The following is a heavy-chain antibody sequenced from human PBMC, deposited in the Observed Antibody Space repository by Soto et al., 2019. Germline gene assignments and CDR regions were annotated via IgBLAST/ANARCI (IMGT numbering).Heavy chain of an antibody. CDR2: ISPSTSHI. CDR1: GFTFSSCT. V-gene: IGHV3-21*01. Sequence: EVHLVESGGGLVKPGGSLRLSCAVSGFTFSSCTMNWVRQAPGKGLEWVSSISPSTSHIYYVDSVKGRFTISRDNAKYSLFLQMNSLRAEDTAVYYCSGCSGGACHQNYGMDVWGQGTTVTVSS. CDR3: SGCSGGACHQNYGMDV. J-gene: IGHJ6*02. D-gene: IGHD2-15*01.